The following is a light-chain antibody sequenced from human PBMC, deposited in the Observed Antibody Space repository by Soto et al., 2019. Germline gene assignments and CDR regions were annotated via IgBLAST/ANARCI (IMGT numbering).Light chain of an antibody. CDR1: SSDVGGYNY. CDR2: EVS. Sequence: QSVLTHPASVSGSPGQSIAISCTGTSSDVGGYNYVSWYQQHPGKAPKLMIHEVSNRPSGVSDRFSGSKSGNTASLTISGLQADEADYYCSSHTSYSTRVFGTGTKVTVL. CDR3: SSHTSYSTRV. V-gene: IGLV2-14*01. J-gene: IGLJ1*01.